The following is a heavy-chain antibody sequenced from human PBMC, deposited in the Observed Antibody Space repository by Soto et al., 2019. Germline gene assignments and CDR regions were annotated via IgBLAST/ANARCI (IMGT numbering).Heavy chain of an antibody. V-gene: IGHV3-23*01. CDR2: IGESGTPT. D-gene: IGHD2-2*01. Sequence: EVQLPESGGGLVQPGGSLRLSCAASGFSFSSYAMKWVRQVPGKGLEWVSLIGESGTPTYYADSVKGRFTISRDNSGNTLFLEMYSLRVEDTAVYYCARYIPGVRYYGMDVW. J-gene: IGHJ6*01. CDR1: GFSFSSYA. CDR3: ARYIPGVRYYGMDV.